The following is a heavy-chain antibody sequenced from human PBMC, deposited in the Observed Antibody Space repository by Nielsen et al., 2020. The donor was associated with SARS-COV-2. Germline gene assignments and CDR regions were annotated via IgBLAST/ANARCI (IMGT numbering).Heavy chain of an antibody. V-gene: IGHV3-30*04. CDR2: ISYDGSNK. D-gene: IGHD6-19*01. Sequence: GESRKISCAASGFTFSSYAMHWVRQAPGKGLEWVAVISYDGSNKYYADSVKGRFTISGDNAENSLSLQMNSLRAEDTAVYYCARESVTGTDAFDIWGQGTVVTVSS. CDR3: ARESVTGTDAFDI. J-gene: IGHJ3*02. CDR1: GFTFSSYA.